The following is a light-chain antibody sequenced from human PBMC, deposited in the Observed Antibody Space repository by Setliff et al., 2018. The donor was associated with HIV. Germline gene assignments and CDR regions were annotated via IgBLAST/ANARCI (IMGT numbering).Light chain of an antibody. Sequence: QSVLTQPASVSGSPGQSITISCTGTSSDVGGYSYVSWYQQHPGKAPKVMLYEVNNRPSGVSNRFSGSKSGNTASLTISGLQAEDEADYYCTSYASSSTFVFGSGTKVTVL. J-gene: IGLJ1*01. CDR2: EVN. V-gene: IGLV2-14*01. CDR3: TSYASSSTFV. CDR1: SSDVGGYSY.